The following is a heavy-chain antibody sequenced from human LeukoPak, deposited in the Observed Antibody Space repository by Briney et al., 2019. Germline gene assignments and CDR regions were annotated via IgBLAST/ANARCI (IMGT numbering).Heavy chain of an antibody. J-gene: IGHJ4*02. CDR2: ISGRGGST. V-gene: IGHV3-23*01. CDR3: AKGVDRYGSGSHFDY. D-gene: IGHD3-10*01. Sequence: GGSLRLSCAASGFTFSNYAMSWVRQAPGKGLEWVSAISGRGGSTYYADSVKGRFTISRDNSKNTLYLQMNSLRVEDTAVYYCAKGVDRYGSGSHFDYWGQGTLVTVSS. CDR1: GFTFSNYA.